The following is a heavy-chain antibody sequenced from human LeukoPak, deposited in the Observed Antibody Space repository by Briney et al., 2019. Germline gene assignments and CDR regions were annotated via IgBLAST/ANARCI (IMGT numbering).Heavy chain of an antibody. V-gene: IGHV1-69*01. J-gene: IGHJ4*02. CDR1: GGTFSSYA. D-gene: IGHD3-22*01. CDR2: IIAIFGTA. Sequence: ASVKVSCKASGGTFSSYAISWVRQAPGQGLEWMGGIIAIFGTANYAQKFQGRVTITADESTSTAYMELSSLRSEDTAVYYCASFHDSSGYWVYWDQGTLVTVSS. CDR3: ASFHDSSGYWVY.